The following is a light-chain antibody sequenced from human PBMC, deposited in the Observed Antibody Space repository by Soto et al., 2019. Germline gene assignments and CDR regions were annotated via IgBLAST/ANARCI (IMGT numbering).Light chain of an antibody. CDR3: SSYSSSTILYV. CDR2: DVS. J-gene: IGLJ1*01. Sequence: QSALTQSASVSGSPGQSITISCAGTSRDVGGYNYVSWYQQHPGKAPKVMIYDVSSRPSGVSTRFSGSKSGNTASLTISGLQAEDEADYYCSSYSSSTILYVFGTGTKLTVL. CDR1: SRDVGGYNY. V-gene: IGLV2-14*03.